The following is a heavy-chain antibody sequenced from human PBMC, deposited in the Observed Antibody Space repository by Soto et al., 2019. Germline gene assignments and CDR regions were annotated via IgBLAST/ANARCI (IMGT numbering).Heavy chain of an antibody. CDR3: ARHIYGSSGRYAMDV. CDR1: GYSFTNYW. CDR2: IDPSDSYT. Sequence: GESLKISCKSSGYSFTNYWISWVRQMPGKGLEWMGKIDPSDSYTKYSPSFQGHVTISADTSISTAYLQWSSLKASDTAMYYCARHIYGSSGRYAMDVWGQGTTVTVSS. D-gene: IGHD3-22*01. V-gene: IGHV5-10-1*01. J-gene: IGHJ6*02.